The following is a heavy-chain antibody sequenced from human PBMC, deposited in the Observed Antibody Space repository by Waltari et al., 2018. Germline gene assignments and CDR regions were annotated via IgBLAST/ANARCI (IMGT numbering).Heavy chain of an antibody. D-gene: IGHD3-9*01. CDR2: INVDGGYI. CDR3: ARKGGTGYPYGPFYYDH. V-gene: IGHV3-74*01. CDR1: RSSFGATS. Sequence: EVHMVDSGGGLVQPGGSLSLSCAAPRSSFGATSHHWVRQVPGRGLGWVSRINVDGGYISYADSVRGRFTISRDNAESTVYLHLNNLRVDDTAVYFCARKGGTGYPYGPFYYDHWGQGTLVNVSS. J-gene: IGHJ4*02.